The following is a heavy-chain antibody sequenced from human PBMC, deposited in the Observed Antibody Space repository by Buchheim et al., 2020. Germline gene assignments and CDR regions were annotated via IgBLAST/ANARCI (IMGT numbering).Heavy chain of an antibody. CDR2: MNPNSGNT. D-gene: IGHD3-22*01. V-gene: IGHV1-8*01. CDR1: GYTFTSYD. Sequence: QVQLVQSGAEVKKPGASVKVSCKASGYTFTSYDINWVRQDTGQGLEWMGWMNPNSGNTGYAQKFQGRVTMTRNTSISTAYMELSSLRSEDTAVYYCARAMYYYDSSGYYSDYYYYYGMDVWGQGTT. CDR3: ARAMYYYDSSGYYSDYYYYYGMDV. J-gene: IGHJ6*02.